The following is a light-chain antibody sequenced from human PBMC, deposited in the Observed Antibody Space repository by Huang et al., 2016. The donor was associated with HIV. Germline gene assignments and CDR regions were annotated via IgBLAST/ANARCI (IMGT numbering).Light chain of an antibody. CDR2: KAS. Sequence: DNQITQSPSTLSAFGGDRVNITCRASQTISSWLAWYQQKPGKAPKLLIYKASNLESGVPSSFSGSGSVTEFTLTISSLQVDDFATYYCQQYYDYPYTFGQGTKLEIK. V-gene: IGKV1-5*03. CDR3: QQYYDYPYT. J-gene: IGKJ2*01. CDR1: QTISSW.